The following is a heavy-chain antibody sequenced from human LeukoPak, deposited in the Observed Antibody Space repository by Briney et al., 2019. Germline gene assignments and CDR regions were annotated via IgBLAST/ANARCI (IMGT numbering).Heavy chain of an antibody. V-gene: IGHV1-46*01. CDR2: INPSGGST. D-gene: IGHD1-26*01. J-gene: IGHJ4*02. CDR3: ARDFGTGGSYLACDY. Sequence: ASVKVSCKASGYTFTSYYMHWVRQAPGQGLEWMGIINPSGGSTSYAQKFQGRVTMTRDTSTSTVYMELSSLRSEDTAVYYCARDFGTGGSYLACDYWGQGTLVTVSS. CDR1: GYTFTSYY.